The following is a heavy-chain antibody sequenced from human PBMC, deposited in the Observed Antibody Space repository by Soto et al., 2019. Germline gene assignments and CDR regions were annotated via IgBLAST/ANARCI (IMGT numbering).Heavy chain of an antibody. CDR2: ISGSGGST. V-gene: IGHV3-23*01. D-gene: IGHD2-2*01. CDR1: GITFSDHA. Sequence: EVQLLESGGGLVQPGGSLRLSCAASGITFSDHAMSWVRQAPGKGLEWVSVISGSGGSTYYADSVKGRFTISRDNSKNTLYLQVNSLRDEDTAVYYCSKPNLYCSSTSCYDYWGQGTLVTVSS. J-gene: IGHJ4*02. CDR3: SKPNLYCSSTSCYDY.